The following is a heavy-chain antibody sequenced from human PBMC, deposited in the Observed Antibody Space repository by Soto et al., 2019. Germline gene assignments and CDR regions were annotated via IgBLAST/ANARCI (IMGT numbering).Heavy chain of an antibody. Sequence: GGSLRLSCAASGFTFSSYAMSWVRQAPGKGLEWVSAISGSGGSTYYADSVKGRFTISRDNSKNTLYLQMNSLRAEDTAVYNWAKDRITMIEPVSAFDFWGQGTMVTVSS. CDR2: ISGSGGST. D-gene: IGHD3-22*01. CDR3: AKDRITMIEPVSAFDF. CDR1: GFTFSSYA. V-gene: IGHV3-23*01. J-gene: IGHJ3*01.